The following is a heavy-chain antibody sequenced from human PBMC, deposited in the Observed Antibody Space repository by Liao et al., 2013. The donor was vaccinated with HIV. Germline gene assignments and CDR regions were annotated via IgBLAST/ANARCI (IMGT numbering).Heavy chain of an antibody. CDR1: GASLTGSDFY. CDR2: VYYSGST. J-gene: IGHJ4*02. CDR3: VRILRFSGGYYFDY. Sequence: QVQLQESGPTLVKPSQTLSLTCTVSGASLTGSDFYWSWIRQPPGRGLEWIRYVYYSGSTFYNSSLKSRLAFSIDTSKNLFSLKLNFVTAADTAVYFCVRILRFSGGYYFDYWGPGTLVTVSS. V-gene: IGHV4-30-4*08. D-gene: IGHD3-3*01.